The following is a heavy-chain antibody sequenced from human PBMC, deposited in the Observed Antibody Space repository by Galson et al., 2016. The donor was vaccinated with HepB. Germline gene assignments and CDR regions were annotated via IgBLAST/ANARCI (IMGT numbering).Heavy chain of an antibody. CDR2: INPSDDST. J-gene: IGHJ5*01. D-gene: IGHD6-13*01. Sequence: SVKVSCKASGYPFTNYYMNWVRQAPGQGLEWMGIINPSDDSTSYAQKFQDRVTVTRDTSTSTVYMELSGLRSGDTAVYYCARDRGSSWFDYWGQGTLVSVSS. CDR3: ARDRGSSWFDY. CDR1: GYPFTNYY. V-gene: IGHV1-46*01.